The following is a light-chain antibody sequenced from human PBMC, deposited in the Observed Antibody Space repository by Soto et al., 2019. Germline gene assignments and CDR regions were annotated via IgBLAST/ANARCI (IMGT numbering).Light chain of an antibody. CDR2: GAS. Sequence: EIVLTQSPGTLSLSPGERATLSCRASQSVSSNLAWYQQKPGQAPRLLTYGASSRATGIPDRVSGSGSGTDFTLTISRLEPEDFAVYYCQQYGSSPTTFGQGTKVDIK. CDR3: QQYGSSPTT. J-gene: IGKJ1*01. V-gene: IGKV3-20*01. CDR1: QSVSSN.